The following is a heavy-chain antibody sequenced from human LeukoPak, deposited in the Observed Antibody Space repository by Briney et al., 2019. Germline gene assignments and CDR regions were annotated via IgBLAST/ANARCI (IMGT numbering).Heavy chain of an antibody. CDR2: INHSGST. V-gene: IGHV4-34*01. CDR1: GGSFSGYY. D-gene: IGHD4-17*01. J-gene: IGHJ4*02. Sequence: SETLSLTCAVYGGSFSGYYWSWIRQPPGKGLEWIGEINHSGSTNYNPSLKSRVTISVDTSKNQFSLKLSSVTAADTAVYYCARDPTVTTWLVDYWGQGTLVTVSS. CDR3: ARDPTVTTWLVDY.